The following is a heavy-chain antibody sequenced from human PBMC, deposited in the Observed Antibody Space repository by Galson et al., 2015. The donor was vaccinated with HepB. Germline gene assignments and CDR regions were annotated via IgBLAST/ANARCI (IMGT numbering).Heavy chain of an antibody. J-gene: IGHJ3*02. CDR3: ARDGDYARAFDI. Sequence: SLRLSCAASGFTVSSNYMSWVRQAPGKGLEWVSVIYSGGSTYYADSVKGRFTISRDNSKNTLYLQMNSLRAKDTAVYYCARDGDYARAFDIWGQGTMVTVSS. V-gene: IGHV3-53*01. CDR1: GFTVSSNY. D-gene: IGHD4-17*01. CDR2: IYSGGST.